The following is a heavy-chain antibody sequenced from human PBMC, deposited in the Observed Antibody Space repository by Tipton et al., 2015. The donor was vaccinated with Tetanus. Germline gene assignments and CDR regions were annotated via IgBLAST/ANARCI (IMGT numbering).Heavy chain of an antibody. CDR1: GVSISGGRYY. J-gene: IGHJ4*02. V-gene: IGHV4-31*03. CDR3: AREQARGARGWNYFGF. D-gene: IGHD6-6*01. CDR2: IYSSGST. Sequence: TLSLTCTVSGVSISGGRYYWSWIRQRPGKGLEWIGDIYSSGSTYTDPSLKGRVTISVDTSKNQFSLRLNSGTAADTAVYYCAREQARGARGWNYFGFWGLGTLVTVPS.